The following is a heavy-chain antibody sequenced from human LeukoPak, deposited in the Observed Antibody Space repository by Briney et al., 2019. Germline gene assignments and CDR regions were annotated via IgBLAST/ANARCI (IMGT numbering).Heavy chain of an antibody. V-gene: IGHV3-21*01. CDR1: GFTFGSYS. CDR2: ISHGSSYI. CDR3: ERGPKYIASTGPHYFVY. J-gene: IGHJ4*02. D-gene: IGHD1-1*01. Sequence: GESLRLSCAASGFTFGSYSMNWVRQAPGKGLEWVSSISHGSSYIYYADSVKGRFTISRDNAENSLYLQMNSLRAEDTAVYYCERGPKYIASTGPHYFVYWGQGTLVTVSS.